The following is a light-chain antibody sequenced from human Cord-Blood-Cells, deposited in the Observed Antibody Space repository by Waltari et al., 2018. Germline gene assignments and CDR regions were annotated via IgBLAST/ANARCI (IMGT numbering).Light chain of an antibody. Sequence: QSALTQPASVSGSPGQSITISCTGTSSDVGGYNYVSWYQQHPGKAPKLMIYDVSKRPSGVSSRFSGSKSGSTASLTASGLQAEDEADYCCSSYTSSSTLVFGGGTKLTVL. CDR2: DVS. CDR1: SSDVGGYNY. J-gene: IGLJ3*02. V-gene: IGLV2-14*01. CDR3: SSYTSSSTLV.